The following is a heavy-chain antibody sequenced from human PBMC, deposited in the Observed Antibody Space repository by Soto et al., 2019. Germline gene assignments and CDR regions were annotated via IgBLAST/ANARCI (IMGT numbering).Heavy chain of an antibody. J-gene: IGHJ6*02. D-gene: IGHD2-15*01. CDR2: IYHSGST. CDR1: GGSISSSYW. V-gene: IGHV4-4*02. CDR3: ARVSGSYYYGMDV. Sequence: QVQLQESGPGLVKPSGTLSLTCAVSGGSISSSYWWSWVRQPPGKGLEWIGEIYHSGSTNYNTSLKSRVTISVEQSKNQFSLKVTSVTAADTAVYYCARVSGSYYYGMDVWGQGTTVTVSS.